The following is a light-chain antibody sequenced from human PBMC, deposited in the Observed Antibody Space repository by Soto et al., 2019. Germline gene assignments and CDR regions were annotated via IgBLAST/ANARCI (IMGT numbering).Light chain of an antibody. V-gene: IGKV3-20*01. Sequence: DIVVTQSPATLSASPGERVTLSCRASQFVSSRLAWYQQRPGQAPKLLISGASNRATGIPDRFSGSGSGTDFTLTISRVEPEDSAMYYCQHYVGSPTFGQGTKVDIK. J-gene: IGKJ1*01. CDR3: QHYVGSPT. CDR2: GAS. CDR1: QFVSSR.